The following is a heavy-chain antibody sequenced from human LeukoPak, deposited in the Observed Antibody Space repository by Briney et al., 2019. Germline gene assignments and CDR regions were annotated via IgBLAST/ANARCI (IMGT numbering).Heavy chain of an antibody. J-gene: IGHJ4*02. V-gene: IGHV3-30-3*01. Sequence: GRSLRLSCAASGFTFSSYAMHWVRQAPGKGLEWVAVISYDGSNKYYADSVKGRFTISRDNSKNTLYLQMNSLRAEDTAVYYCARDGGDWRQGTLVTVSS. D-gene: IGHD3-16*01. CDR3: ARDGGD. CDR2: ISYDGSNK. CDR1: GFTFSSYA.